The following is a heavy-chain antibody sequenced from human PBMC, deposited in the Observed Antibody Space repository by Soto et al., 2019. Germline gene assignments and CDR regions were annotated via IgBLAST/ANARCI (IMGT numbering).Heavy chain of an antibody. D-gene: IGHD2-2*02. CDR2: ISGSGGST. J-gene: IGHJ6*03. CDR3: AKVEADVVVPAATPRYYYYYMDV. Sequence: GESLKISCAASGFTFSSYAMSWVRQAPGKGLEWVSAISGSGGSTYYADSVKGRFTISRDNSKNTLYLQMNSLRAEDTAVYYCAKVEADVVVPAATPRYYYYYMDVWGKGTTVTVSS. CDR1: GFTFSSYA. V-gene: IGHV3-23*01.